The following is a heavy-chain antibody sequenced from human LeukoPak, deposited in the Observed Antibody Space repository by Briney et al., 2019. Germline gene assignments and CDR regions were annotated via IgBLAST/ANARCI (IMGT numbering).Heavy chain of an antibody. V-gene: IGHV3-21*05. CDR1: GFIFSDYS. Sequence: PGGSLRLSCAASGFIFSDYSMNWVRQAPGRGLEWLSYIGLDSGFTSYADSVKGRVTISSDTARNSLYLHLNSLRAEDTALYFCARDHNWAFDSWGQGTLVTVSS. J-gene: IGHJ4*02. CDR3: ARDHNWAFDS. CDR2: IGLDSGFT. D-gene: IGHD1-20*01.